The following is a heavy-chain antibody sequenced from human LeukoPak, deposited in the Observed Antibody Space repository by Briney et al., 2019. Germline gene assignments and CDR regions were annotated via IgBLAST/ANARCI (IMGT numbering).Heavy chain of an antibody. CDR2: ITRSGSTT. D-gene: IGHD3-22*01. CDR1: GFTFSDYY. J-gene: IGHJ4*02. Sequence: GGSLRLSCAASGFTFSDYYMTWIRQAPGKGLEWVSYITRSGSTTYYADSVKGRFTVSRDNAKNSLFLQMNSLRAEDTAVYYCARRYYYDSSGYLHWGQGTLVTVSS. V-gene: IGHV3-11*01. CDR3: ARRYYYDSSGYLH.